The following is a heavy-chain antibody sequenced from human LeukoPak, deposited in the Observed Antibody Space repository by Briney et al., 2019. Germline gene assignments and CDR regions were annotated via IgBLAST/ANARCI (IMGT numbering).Heavy chain of an antibody. CDR3: ARRSGLLYYGMDV. CDR2: IYPGDSDT. Sequence: GESLKISCKGSGYSFTSYWIGWVRQMPGKGLEWMGIIYPGDSDTRYSTSFQGQVTISADKSISTAYLQWSSLKASDTAMYYCARRSGLLYYGMDVWGQGTTVTVSS. D-gene: IGHD2-15*01. V-gene: IGHV5-51*01. CDR1: GYSFTSYW. J-gene: IGHJ6*02.